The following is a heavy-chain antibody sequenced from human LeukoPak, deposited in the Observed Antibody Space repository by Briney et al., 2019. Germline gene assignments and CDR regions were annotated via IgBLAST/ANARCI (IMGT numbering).Heavy chain of an antibody. D-gene: IGHD1-26*01. CDR3: ARALRGATNPGYYYYYMDV. CDR2: IIPIFGTA. V-gene: IGHV1-69*01. CDR1: GGAFSSYA. Sequence: GASVKVSCKASGGAFSSYAISWVRQAPGQGLEWMGGIIPIFGTANYAQKFQGRVTITADESTSTAYMELSSLRSEDTAVYYCARALRGATNPGYYYYYMDVWDKGTTVTVSS. J-gene: IGHJ6*03.